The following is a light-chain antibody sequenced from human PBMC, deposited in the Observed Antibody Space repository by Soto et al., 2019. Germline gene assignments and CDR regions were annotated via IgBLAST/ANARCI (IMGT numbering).Light chain of an antibody. V-gene: IGKV1-39*01. CDR2: AAS. CDR3: QQSYITPYT. J-gene: IGKJ2*01. CDR1: QSISVH. Sequence: DIQMTQSPSSLFASVGDTVTITCRASQSISVHLNWYQQKGGKVPKLLIYAASNLYSGVPSRFSGSGSETDFALTISSLQSEDFATYYCQQSYITPYTFGQGTRLEIK.